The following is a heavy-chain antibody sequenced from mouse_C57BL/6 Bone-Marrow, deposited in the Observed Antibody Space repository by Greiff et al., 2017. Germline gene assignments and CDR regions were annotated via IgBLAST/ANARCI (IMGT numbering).Heavy chain of an antibody. V-gene: IGHV5-17*01. D-gene: IGHD1-1*01. CDR1: GFTFSDYG. CDR3: ASLYYYGSPYYYAMDY. Sequence: EVKLVESGGGLVKPGGSLKISCAASGFTFSDYGMHWVRQAPEKGLEWVAYISSGSSTIYYADTVKGRFTISRDNAKNTLFLQMTSLRSEDTAMYYCASLYYYGSPYYYAMDYWGQGTSVTVSS. J-gene: IGHJ4*01. CDR2: ISSGSSTI.